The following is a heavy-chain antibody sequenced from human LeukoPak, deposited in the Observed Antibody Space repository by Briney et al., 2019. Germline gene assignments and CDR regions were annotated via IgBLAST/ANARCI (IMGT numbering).Heavy chain of an antibody. D-gene: IGHD2-15*01. V-gene: IGHV1-18*01. CDR3: ARDEKKYCSGGRCPAYFDY. CDR1: GYNFRHYG. CDR2: ISGGYNGDS. Sequence: GASVKVSCKTSGYNFRHYGISWVRQAPGQGLEWMAWISGGYNGDSNYALKLRGRLTMTTDTSTSTAYMELRSLRSDDTAVYYCARDEKKYCSGGRCPAYFDYWGQGTLVTVSS. J-gene: IGHJ4*02.